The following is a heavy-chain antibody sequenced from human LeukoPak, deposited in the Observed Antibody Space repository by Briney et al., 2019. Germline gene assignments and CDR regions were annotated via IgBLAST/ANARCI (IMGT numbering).Heavy chain of an antibody. D-gene: IGHD3-22*01. CDR3: AILPAYYYDSSGYYYFDY. J-gene: IGHJ4*01. CDR2: INHSGST. CDR1: GGSFSGYY. V-gene: IGHV4-34*01. Sequence: PSETLSLTCAVYGGSFSGYYWSWIRQPPGKGLEWIGEINHSGSTNYNPSLKSRVTISVDTSKNQFSLKLSSVTAADTAVYYCAILPAYYYDSSGYYYFDYWGQEPWSPSPQ.